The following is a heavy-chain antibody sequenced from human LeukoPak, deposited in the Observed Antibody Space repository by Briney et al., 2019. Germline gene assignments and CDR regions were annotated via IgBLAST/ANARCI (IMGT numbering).Heavy chain of an antibody. CDR1: GYSFTSYW. J-gene: IGHJ4*02. CDR2: IYPGDSDT. D-gene: IGHD1-26*01. V-gene: IGHV5-51*01. Sequence: GESLKISCKGSGYSFTSYWIGWVRQMPGKGLEWMGIIYPGDSDTRYSPSFQGQVTISADKSISTAYLQWSSLKASGAAMYYCARVPSIVGATLRYWGQGTLVTVSS. CDR3: ARVPSIVGATLRY.